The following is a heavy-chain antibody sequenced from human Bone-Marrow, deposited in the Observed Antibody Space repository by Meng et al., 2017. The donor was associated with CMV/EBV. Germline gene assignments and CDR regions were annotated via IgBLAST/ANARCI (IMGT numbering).Heavy chain of an antibody. Sequence: GESLKISCAASGFTFSSYGMHWVRQAPGKGLEWVAVIWYDGSNKYYADSVKGRSTISRDNSKNTLYLQMNSLRAEDTAVYYCAKDLRRQSHTARPRYYYYYGMDVWGQGPTVTVYS. D-gene: IGHD6-6*01. CDR3: AKDLRRQSHTARPRYYYYYGMDV. J-gene: IGHJ6*02. V-gene: IGHV3-33*06. CDR2: IWYDGSNK. CDR1: GFTFSSYG.